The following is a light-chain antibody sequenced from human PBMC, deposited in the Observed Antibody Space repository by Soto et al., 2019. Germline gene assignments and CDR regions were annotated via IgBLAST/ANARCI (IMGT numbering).Light chain of an antibody. CDR2: AAS. CDR1: QSISSY. CDR3: QQSYSTPPWT. V-gene: IGKV1-39*01. Sequence: DIQMTQSPSSLSASVGDRVTITCRARQSISSYLNWYQQKPGKAPKLVIYAASSLQSGVPSRFSGSGSWTDFTLTSSSLQPEDFATYYCQQSYSTPPWTFGQGTKVEIK. J-gene: IGKJ1*01.